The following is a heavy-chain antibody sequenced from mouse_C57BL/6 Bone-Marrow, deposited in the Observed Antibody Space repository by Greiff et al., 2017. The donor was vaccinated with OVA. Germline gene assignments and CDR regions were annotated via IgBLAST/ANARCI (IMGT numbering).Heavy chain of an antibody. J-gene: IGHJ3*01. D-gene: IGHD1-2*01. CDR2: IDPENGDT. Sequence: VQLKQSGAELVRPGASVKLSCTASGFNIKDDYMHWVKQRPEQGLEWIGWIDPENGDTEYASKFQGKATITADTSSNTAYLQLSSLTSEDTAVYYCTWAFLRAWFAYWGQGTLVTVSA. CDR1: GFNIKDDY. CDR3: TWAFLRAWFAY. V-gene: IGHV14-4*01.